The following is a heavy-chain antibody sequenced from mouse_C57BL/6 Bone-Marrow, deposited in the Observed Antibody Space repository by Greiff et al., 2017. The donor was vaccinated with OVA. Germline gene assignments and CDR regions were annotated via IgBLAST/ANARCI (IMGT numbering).Heavy chain of an antibody. D-gene: IGHD1-1*01. J-gene: IGHJ4*01. V-gene: IGHV5-2*01. CDR2: INSDGGST. CDR1: EYEFPSHD. Sequence: VQLKESGGGLVQPGESLKLSCESNEYEFPSHDMSWVRKTPEKRLELVAAINSDGGSTYYPDTMERRFIISRDNTKKTLYLQMSSLRSEDTALDYCARHYYGSTTRAMDYWGQGTSVTVSS. CDR3: ARHYYGSTTRAMDY.